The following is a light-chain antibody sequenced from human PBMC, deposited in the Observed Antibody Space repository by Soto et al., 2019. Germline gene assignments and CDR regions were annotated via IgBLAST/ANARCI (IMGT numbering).Light chain of an antibody. V-gene: IGKV1-5*03. Sequence: DIQMTQSPSTLSASVGERVTITCRASQGISSWLAWYQQKPGKAPKLLIYKASSLESGVPSRFSGSGSGTEFTLTISSLQPDDFATYYCQQYNSYSYTFGQGTKLEIK. CDR2: KAS. CDR1: QGISSW. J-gene: IGKJ2*01. CDR3: QQYNSYSYT.